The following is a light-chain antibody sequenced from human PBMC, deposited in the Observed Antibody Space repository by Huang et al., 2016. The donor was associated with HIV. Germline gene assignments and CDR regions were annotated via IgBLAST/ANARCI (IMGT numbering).Light chain of an antibody. CDR3: MQTLQTPFFS. J-gene: IGKJ3*01. CDR1: QSLLHSNGYKY. V-gene: IGKV2-28*01. CDR2: LGS. Sequence: DIVMTQFPLYLPVTPGEPASISCRASQSLLHSNGYKYLDWYLQKPGQSPQLLIYLGSNRASGVRDRVSGSGSDAEFTLTISSVEAEDVGVYYCMQTLQTPFFSFGPGTIVDI.